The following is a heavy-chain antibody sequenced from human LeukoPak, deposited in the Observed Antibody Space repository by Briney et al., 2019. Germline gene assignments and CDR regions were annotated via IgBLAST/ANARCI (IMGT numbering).Heavy chain of an antibody. Sequence: GASVKVSCKASGYTFTSYDINWVRQATGQGLEWMGWMNPNSGNTGYAQKFQGRVTMTRNTSISTAYMELSSLRSEDTAVYYCARDQGATIFGVVIMGAFDIWGQGTMVTVSS. V-gene: IGHV1-8*01. D-gene: IGHD3-3*01. CDR1: GYTFTSYD. CDR2: MNPNSGNT. CDR3: ARDQGATIFGVVIMGAFDI. J-gene: IGHJ3*02.